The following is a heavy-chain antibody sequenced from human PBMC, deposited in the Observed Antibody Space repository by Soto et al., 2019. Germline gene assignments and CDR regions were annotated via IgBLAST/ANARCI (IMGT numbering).Heavy chain of an antibody. J-gene: IGHJ5*01. CDR3: ESRRIAVAGHWFDS. CDR2: ISYDGSNK. D-gene: IGHD6-19*01. CDR1: GFTVSSYA. Sequence: PGGSLRLSCAASGFTVSSYAMHWVRQAPGKGLEWVAVISYDGSNKYYADSVKGRFTISINNSKNPLYPQMNRLRAEDTAVYYFESRRIAVAGHWFDSWGQGNLVTVCS. V-gene: IGHV3-30-3*01.